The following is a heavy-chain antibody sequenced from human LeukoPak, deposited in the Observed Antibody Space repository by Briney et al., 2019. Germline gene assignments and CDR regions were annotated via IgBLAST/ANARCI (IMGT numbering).Heavy chain of an antibody. CDR2: IYSGGST. CDR3: ARAAAGDGSEFDP. D-gene: IGHD7-27*01. Sequence: GGSLRLSCAASGFTVSSNHMSWVRQAPGKGLEWVSVIYSGGSTYYADSVKGRFTISRDNSKNTLYLQMKSLRAEDTAVYYCARAAAGDGSEFDPWGQGTLVTVSS. J-gene: IGHJ5*02. CDR1: GFTVSSNH. V-gene: IGHV3-53*01.